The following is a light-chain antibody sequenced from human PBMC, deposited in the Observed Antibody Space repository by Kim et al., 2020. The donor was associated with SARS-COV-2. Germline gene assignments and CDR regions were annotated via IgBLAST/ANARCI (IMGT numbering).Light chain of an antibody. J-gene: IGLJ3*02. CDR2: RNN. CDR3: AAWDDSLSGHWV. Sequence: RDTIPCPGSRTNMGSNYVSGYQQHQGTAPKLLIYRNNQRPSGVPDRFSGSKSGTSASLAISGLRSEDEADYYCAAWDDSLSGHWVFGGGTQLTVL. V-gene: IGLV1-47*01. CDR1: RTNMGSNY.